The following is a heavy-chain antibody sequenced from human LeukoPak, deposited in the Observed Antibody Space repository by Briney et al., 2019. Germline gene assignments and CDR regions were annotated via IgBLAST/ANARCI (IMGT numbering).Heavy chain of an antibody. J-gene: IGHJ5*02. Sequence: GASVKVSCTAFGYTFTTYGINWVRQAPGQGLKWMGWIGPYNINTHYAQKVQGRVTMTTDTSTSTAYMELRSLRSDDTAVYYCARTRDCSKTNCYVMDPWGQGTLVTVSS. D-gene: IGHD2-2*01. CDR1: GYTFTTYG. CDR2: IGPYNINT. CDR3: ARTRDCSKTNCYVMDP. V-gene: IGHV1-18*04.